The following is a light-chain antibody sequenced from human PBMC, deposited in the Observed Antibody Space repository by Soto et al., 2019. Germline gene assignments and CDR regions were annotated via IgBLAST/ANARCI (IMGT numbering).Light chain of an antibody. CDR2: ASS. CDR1: QSISSF. J-gene: IGKJ4*01. CDR3: QQSLGTPQT. V-gene: IGKV1-39*01. Sequence: DLQMTQSPSSLSASVGDRVTITCRSSQSISSFLNWYQQKPGKAPKLLIYASSSLESGVPSRFGGSGSGTDFTLTISSLQPEDFATYYCQQSLGTPQTFGGGTKVEI.